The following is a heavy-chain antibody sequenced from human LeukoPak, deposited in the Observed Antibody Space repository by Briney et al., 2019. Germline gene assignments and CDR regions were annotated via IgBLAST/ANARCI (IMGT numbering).Heavy chain of an antibody. CDR3: ARGSRVAAKEFDY. D-gene: IGHD6-19*01. J-gene: IGHJ4*02. V-gene: IGHV3-21*01. Sequence: PGGSLRLSCAASGFTFSSYSMNWVRQAPGKGLEWVSSISSSSSYIYYADSVKGRFTISRDNTKNSLYLQMNSLRAEDTAVYYCARGSRVAAKEFDYWGQGTLVTVSS. CDR2: ISSSSSYI. CDR1: GFTFSSYS.